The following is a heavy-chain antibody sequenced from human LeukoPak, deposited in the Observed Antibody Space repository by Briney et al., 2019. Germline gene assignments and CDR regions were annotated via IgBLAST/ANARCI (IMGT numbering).Heavy chain of an antibody. J-gene: IGHJ4*02. D-gene: IGHD2-2*01. CDR1: GYTFTSYG. CDR2: ISAYNGNT. CDR3: AREDCSSTSCYAGVY. V-gene: IGHV1-18*04. Sequence: ASVKVSCKASGYTFTSYGISWVRQAPGQGLDWMGWISAYNGNTNYAQKLQGRVTMTTDTSTSTAYMELRSLRSDDTAVYYCAREDCSSTSCYAGVYWGQGTLVTVPS.